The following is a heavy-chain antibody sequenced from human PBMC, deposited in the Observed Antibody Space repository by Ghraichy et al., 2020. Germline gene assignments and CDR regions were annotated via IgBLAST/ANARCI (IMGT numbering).Heavy chain of an antibody. J-gene: IGHJ4*02. CDR2: ISSSGSTI. Sequence: GGSLRLSCAASGFTFSDYYMSWIRQAPGKGLEWVSYISSSGSTIYYADSVKGRFTISRDNAKNSLYLQMNSLRAEDTAVYYCARVLPYLVVPAAIGGYFDYWGQGTLVTVSS. D-gene: IGHD2-2*01. CDR1: GFTFSDYY. V-gene: IGHV3-11*01. CDR3: ARVLPYLVVPAAIGGYFDY.